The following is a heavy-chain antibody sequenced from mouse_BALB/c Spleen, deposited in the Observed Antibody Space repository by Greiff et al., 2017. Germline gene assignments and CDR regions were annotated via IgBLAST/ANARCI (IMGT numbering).Heavy chain of an antibody. CDR1: GFTFSDYF. V-gene: IGHV5-4*02. Sequence: EVLFVESGGGLVKPGGSLKLSCAASGFTFSDYFMYWVRQTPEKRLGWVATISDGGSYTYYPDSVKGGFTISRDNAKNNLYLQMSSLKSEDTAMYYCAREGSLAMDYWGQGTSVTVSS. J-gene: IGHJ4*01. CDR3: AREGSLAMDY. CDR2: ISDGGSYT.